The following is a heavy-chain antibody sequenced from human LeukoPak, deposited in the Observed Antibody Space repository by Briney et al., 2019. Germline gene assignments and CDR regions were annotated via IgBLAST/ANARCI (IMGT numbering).Heavy chain of an antibody. CDR2: IHYSGST. D-gene: IGHD3-10*01. CDR1: GFTFSSYA. J-gene: IGHJ6*03. CDR3: ARVEEGYGSGRRENYYYYYMDV. V-gene: IGHV4-59*01. Sequence: KAGGSLRLSCEASGFTFSSYAMSWVRQATGKGLEWIGYIHYSGSTNYNPSLKSRVTISVDTSKNQFSLKLSSVTAADTAVYYCARVEEGYGSGRRENYYYYYMDVWGKGTTVTISS.